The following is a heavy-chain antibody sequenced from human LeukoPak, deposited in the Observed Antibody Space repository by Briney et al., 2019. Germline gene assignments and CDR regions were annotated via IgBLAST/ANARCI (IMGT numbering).Heavy chain of an antibody. V-gene: IGHV3-74*01. CDR2: INTDGSSI. Sequence: PGGSLRLSCAASGFTFSTYWMHWVRQAPGKGPVWVSRINTDGSSISYADSVEGRFTIFRDNAKNTLYLQMNSLRVEDTAVYYCARDFTPSKYYDNSGYYDYWGQGTLVTVSS. D-gene: IGHD3-22*01. CDR1: GFTFSTYW. CDR3: ARDFTPSKYYDNSGYYDY. J-gene: IGHJ4*02.